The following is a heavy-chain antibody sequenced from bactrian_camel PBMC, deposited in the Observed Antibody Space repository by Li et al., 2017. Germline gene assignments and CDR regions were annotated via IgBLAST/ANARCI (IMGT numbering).Heavy chain of an antibody. CDR3: TTIRHCTGIADFLY. J-gene: IGHJ6*01. Sequence: HVQLVESGGGLVQPGGSLTLSCTGSGFSFDDADMGWYRQGSGSDCKLVSALASYGTTYYLGSVKGRFTISRDNAKRTVYLQMNSLKPEDTAMYYCTTIRHCTGIADFLYWAQGTQVTVS. D-gene: IGHD2*01. CDR2: LASYGTT. V-gene: IGHV3S60*01. CDR1: GFSFDDAD.